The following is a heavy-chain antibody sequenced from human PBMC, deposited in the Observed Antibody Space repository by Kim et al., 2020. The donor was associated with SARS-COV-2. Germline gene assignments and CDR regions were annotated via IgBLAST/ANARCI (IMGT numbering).Heavy chain of an antibody. Sequence: GGSLRLSCAASGFTFSSYAMHWVRQAPGKGLEWVAVISYDGSNKYYADSVKGRFTISRDNSKNTLYLQMNSLRAEDTAVYYCARDSVVYWGQGTLVTVSS. CDR3: ARDSVVY. J-gene: IGHJ4*02. CDR1: GFTFSSYA. CDR2: ISYDGSNK. V-gene: IGHV3-30*04. D-gene: IGHD2-15*01.